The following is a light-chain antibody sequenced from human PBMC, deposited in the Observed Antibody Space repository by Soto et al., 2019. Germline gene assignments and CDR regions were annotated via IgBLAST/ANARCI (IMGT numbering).Light chain of an antibody. Sequence: DIHVTQSPSSLSASVGDRVTITCQASQDISNYLNWFQQKPGKAPKLLIYDASNLETGVPSRFSGSGSVTDFTFTISRLQPEDNATYYCQQYDSVPFTFGPGTKVDFK. CDR2: DAS. V-gene: IGKV1-33*01. CDR1: QDISNY. J-gene: IGKJ3*01. CDR3: QQYDSVPFT.